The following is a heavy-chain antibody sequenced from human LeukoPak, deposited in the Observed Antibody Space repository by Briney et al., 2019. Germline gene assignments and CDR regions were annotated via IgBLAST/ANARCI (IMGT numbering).Heavy chain of an antibody. CDR2: IWYDGSNK. V-gene: IGHV3-33*01. CDR1: GFTFSSYG. J-gene: IGHJ4*02. Sequence: GGSLRLSCAASGFTFSSYGMHWVRQAPGKGLEWVAFIWYDGSNKYYADSVKGRFTISRDNSKNTLYLQMNSLRAEDTAVYYCARRAGDYSHPYDYWGQGTLVTVSS. D-gene: IGHD3-22*01. CDR3: ARRAGDYSHPYDY.